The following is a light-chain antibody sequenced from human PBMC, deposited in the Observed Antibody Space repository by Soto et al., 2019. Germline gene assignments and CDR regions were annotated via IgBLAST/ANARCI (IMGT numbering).Light chain of an antibody. V-gene: IGKV3-20*01. CDR1: QSVTSSY. CDR2: GAS. J-gene: IGKJ4*01. Sequence: EIVLTQSPATLSSFPGDRVTLSCRASQSVTSSYLAWYQQKPGQTPRLLIYGASTRTTGIPDRFSGSGSGIDFTLTISRLEPEDSAVYYCQQYGSSPLTFGGGTKVDIK. CDR3: QQYGSSPLT.